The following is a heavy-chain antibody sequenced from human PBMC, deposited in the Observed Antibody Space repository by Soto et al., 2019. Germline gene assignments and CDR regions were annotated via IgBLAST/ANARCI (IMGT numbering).Heavy chain of an antibody. D-gene: IGHD4-4*01. J-gene: IGHJ3*02. CDR2: ISWNSGSI. Sequence: EVQLVESGGGLVQPGRSLRLSCAASGFTFDDYAMHWVRQAPGKGLEWVSGISWNSGSIGYADSVKGRFTISRDNAKNSLYLQMNSLRAEDTALYYCAKASVTTVTTGAFDIWGQGTMVTVSS. V-gene: IGHV3-9*01. CDR3: AKASVTTVTTGAFDI. CDR1: GFTFDDYA.